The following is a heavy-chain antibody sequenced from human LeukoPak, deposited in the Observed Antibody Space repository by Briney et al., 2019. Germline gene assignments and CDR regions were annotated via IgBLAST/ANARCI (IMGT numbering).Heavy chain of an antibody. J-gene: IGHJ4*02. D-gene: IGHD6-6*01. CDR2: ISSIRSYI. Sequence: PGGSLRLSCVASGFTLSSYIMNWVRQAPGKGLEWVSSISSIRSYIYYTDSLKGRFTLSRDNAQNSHYLQMNSTRAEDTALYYCASDRLYSSWPLEDYWGQGTLVTVSS. CDR3: ASDRLYSSWPLEDY. V-gene: IGHV3-21*01. CDR1: GFTLSSYI.